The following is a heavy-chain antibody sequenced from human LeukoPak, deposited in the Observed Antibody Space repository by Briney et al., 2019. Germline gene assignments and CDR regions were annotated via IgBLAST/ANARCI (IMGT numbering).Heavy chain of an antibody. CDR3: TRDPHYYHGNPHDF. Sequence: GRSLRLSCTVSGFTFGDYALSWFRQAPGKGLEWLSFIRSKDHGGTTEYAASVKGRFTISRDDSNSIAYLQMNSLIIEDTAVYFCTRDPHYYHGNPHDFWGQGTRVTVSS. D-gene: IGHD4-23*01. V-gene: IGHV3-49*03. CDR2: IRSKDHGGTT. CDR1: GFTFGDYA. J-gene: IGHJ4*02.